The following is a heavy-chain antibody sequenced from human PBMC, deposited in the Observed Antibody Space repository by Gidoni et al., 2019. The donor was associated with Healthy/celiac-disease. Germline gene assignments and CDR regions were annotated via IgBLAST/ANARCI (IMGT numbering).Heavy chain of an antibody. CDR3: ARDLRCSGGSCYNNWFDP. D-gene: IGHD2-15*01. V-gene: IGHV1-2*04. Sequence: QVQLVQSGAEVKKPGASVKVSCKASGYTFTGYYMHWVRQAPGQGLEWMGWINPNSGGTNYAQKFQGWVTMTRDTSISTAYMELSRLRSDDTAVYYCARDLRCSGGSCYNNWFDPWGQGTLVTVSS. CDR1: GYTFTGYY. CDR2: INPNSGGT. J-gene: IGHJ5*02.